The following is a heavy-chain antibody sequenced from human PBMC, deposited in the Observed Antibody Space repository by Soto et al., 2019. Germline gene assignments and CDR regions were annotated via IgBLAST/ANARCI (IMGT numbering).Heavy chain of an antibody. CDR1: GGSFSGYY. Sequence: SETLSLTCAVYGGSFSGYYWSWIRQPPGKGLEWIGEINHSGSTNYNPSLKSRVTISVDTSKNQFSLKLSSVTAADTAVYYCARLVGEYYYYYYMDVWGKGTTVTVSS. CDR3: ARLVGEYYYYYYMDV. J-gene: IGHJ6*03. V-gene: IGHV4-34*01. CDR2: INHSGST. D-gene: IGHD2-2*01.